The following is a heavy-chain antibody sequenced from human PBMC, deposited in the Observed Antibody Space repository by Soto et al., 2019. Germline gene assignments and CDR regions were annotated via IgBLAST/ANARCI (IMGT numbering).Heavy chain of an antibody. CDR3: ARAAGYYDSSGYYSPWFDP. CDR2: IYYSGST. V-gene: IGHV4-31*03. CDR1: GGSISSGGYY. J-gene: IGHJ5*02. Sequence: QVQLQESGPGLVKPSQTLSLTCTVSGGSISSGGYYWSWIRQHPGKGLEWIGYIYYSGSTYYNPYLKSRVTISVDTSKNQFSLKLSSVTAADTAVYYCARAAGYYDSSGYYSPWFDPWGQGTLVTVSS. D-gene: IGHD3-22*01.